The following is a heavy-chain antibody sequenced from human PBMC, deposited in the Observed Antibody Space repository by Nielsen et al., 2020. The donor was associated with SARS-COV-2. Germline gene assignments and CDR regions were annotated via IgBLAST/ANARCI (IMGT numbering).Heavy chain of an antibody. V-gene: IGHV1-2*06. J-gene: IGHJ6*03. CDR3: ARETVGAAGQGRGYYYYMDV. D-gene: IGHD6-13*01. Sequence: ASVKVSCKATGYTFTGYYMHWVRQAPGQGLEWMGRINPNSGGTNYAQKFQGRVTMTRDTSISTAYMELSRLRSDDTAVYYCARETVGAAGQGRGYYYYMDVWGKGTTVTVSS. CDR1: GYTFTGYY. CDR2: INPNSGGT.